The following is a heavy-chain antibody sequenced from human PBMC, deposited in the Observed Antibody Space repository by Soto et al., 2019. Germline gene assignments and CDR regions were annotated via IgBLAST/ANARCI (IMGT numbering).Heavy chain of an antibody. V-gene: IGHV1-69*08. D-gene: IGHD3-10*01. CDR2: IIPILGIA. CDR1: GGTFSSYT. Sequence: QVQLVQSGAEVKKPGSSVKVSCKASGGTFSSYTISWVRQAPGQGLEWMGRIIPILGIANYAQKFQGRVRITAEQSTSPAYMELGRLRSEDTAVYDCAREQQGYYGSGRGFDPWGQGTLVTVSS. CDR3: AREQQGYYGSGRGFDP. J-gene: IGHJ5*02.